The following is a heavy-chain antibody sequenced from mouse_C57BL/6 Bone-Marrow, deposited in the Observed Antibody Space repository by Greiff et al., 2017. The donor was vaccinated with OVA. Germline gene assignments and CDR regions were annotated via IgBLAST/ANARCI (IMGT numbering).Heavy chain of an antibody. CDR3: ANYGSSYEYFDV. V-gene: IGHV1-82*01. J-gene: IGHJ1*03. D-gene: IGHD1-1*01. CDR2: IYPGVGDT. Sequence: VQLQQSGPELVKPGASVKISCKASGYAFSSSWMNWVKQRPGKGLEWIGRIYPGVGDTNYNGKFKGKATLTADKSSSTAYMQLSSLTSEDSAVYFCANYGSSYEYFDVWGTGTTVTVSS. CDR1: GYAFSSSW.